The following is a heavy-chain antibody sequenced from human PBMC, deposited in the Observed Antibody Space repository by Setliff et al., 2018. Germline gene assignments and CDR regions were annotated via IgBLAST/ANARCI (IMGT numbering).Heavy chain of an antibody. CDR3: AGSITMVRGGGMDV. J-gene: IGHJ6*02. D-gene: IGHD3-10*01. CDR2: IIPIFGTA. Sequence: SVKVSCKASGGTFSSYAISWVRQAPGQGLEWMGGIIPIFGTANYAQKFQGRVTITTDESTSTAYMELSSLRSEDTAVYYCAGSITMVRGGGMDVWGQGTTVTVSS. CDR1: GGTFSSYA. V-gene: IGHV1-69*05.